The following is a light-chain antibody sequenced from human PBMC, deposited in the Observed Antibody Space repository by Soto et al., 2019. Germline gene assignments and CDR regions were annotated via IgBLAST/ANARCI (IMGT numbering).Light chain of an antibody. CDR2: AAS. Sequence: IQLTQSPSSLSASVGDRVTITCRASRGISSYLAWYQQKPGKAPKLLIYAASTLQSGVPSRFSGSGSWTDFTLTISSLQPEDFATYYCQQLNSYPWTFGQGTKVEIK. CDR3: QQLNSYPWT. CDR1: RGISSY. V-gene: IGKV1-9*01. J-gene: IGKJ1*01.